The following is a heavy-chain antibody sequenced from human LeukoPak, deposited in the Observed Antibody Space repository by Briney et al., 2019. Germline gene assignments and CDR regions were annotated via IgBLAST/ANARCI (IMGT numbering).Heavy chain of an antibody. D-gene: IGHD2-21*01. CDR2: VYISGDT. J-gene: IGHJ4*02. V-gene: IGHV4-59*10. Sequence: SETLSLTCAVYGGSFSGYYWSWIRQPAGKGLEWIGRVYISGDTKYNPSLKSRVIMSLDASKNQFSLRLTSVTAADTAVYYCARLIAEVGGGTNYFDTWGQGTLVTVSS. CDR1: GGSFSGYY. CDR3: ARLIAEVGGGTNYFDT.